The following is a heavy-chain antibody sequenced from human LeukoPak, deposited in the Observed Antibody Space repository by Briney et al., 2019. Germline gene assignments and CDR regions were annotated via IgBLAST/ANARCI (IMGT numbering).Heavy chain of an antibody. CDR3: AKRIQYSSSSAYFDY. CDR1: GFTFSNYG. V-gene: IGHV3-23*01. J-gene: IGHJ4*02. D-gene: IGHD6-6*01. Sequence: GGSLRLSCAASGFTFSNYGMNWVRQAPGKGREWVSSISDSAGSTFYATSVKGRFTISRDNSKNTLYLQMNSLRAGDTAIYYCAKRIQYSSSSAYFDYWGQGTLVTVSS. CDR2: ISDSAGST.